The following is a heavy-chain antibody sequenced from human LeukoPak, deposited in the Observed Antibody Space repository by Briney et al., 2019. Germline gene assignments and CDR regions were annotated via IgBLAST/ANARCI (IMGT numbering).Heavy chain of an antibody. J-gene: IGHJ4*02. Sequence: GGSLRLSCAASGFTFSSYGMHWVRQAPGKGLEWVAFIRYDGSNKYYADSVKGRFTISRDNSKNTLYLQMNSLRAEDTAVYYCATLMARNYDFDYGGQGTLVTVSS. CDR3: ATLMARNYDFDY. CDR2: IRYDGSNK. V-gene: IGHV3-30*02. CDR1: GFTFSSYG. D-gene: IGHD4-11*01.